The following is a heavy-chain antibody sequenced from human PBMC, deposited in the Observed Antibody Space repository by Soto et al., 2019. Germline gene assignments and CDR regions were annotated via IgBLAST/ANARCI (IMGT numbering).Heavy chain of an antibody. CDR1: GYSISSGYY. V-gene: IGHV3-23*01. D-gene: IGHD3-22*01. Sequence: ETLSLTCAVSGYSISSGYYWGWLRQPPRKGLEWVSSITPSSAETNYADSVAGRFTISRDNSKNTLSLQMNNLRAEDTAIYYCAKSGGKFGSSGYYYFDYWGQGTLVTVSS. CDR2: ITPSSAET. CDR3: AKSGGKFGSSGYYYFDY. J-gene: IGHJ4*02.